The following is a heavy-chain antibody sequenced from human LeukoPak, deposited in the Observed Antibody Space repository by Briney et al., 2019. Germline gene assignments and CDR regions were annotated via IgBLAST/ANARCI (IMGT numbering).Heavy chain of an antibody. CDR3: ARMVGQLIEYYDY. V-gene: IGHV4-59*01. Sequence: SETLSLTCDVTDHTFTYYYWTWIRQPPGKGLEWIGSIYYTGSSNYNPSLESRVTMSIDTSNNQFSLKLKSVTSADTAVYYCARMVGQLIEYYDYWGRGTLVTVSS. CDR1: DHTFTYYY. J-gene: IGHJ4*02. D-gene: IGHD1/OR15-1a*01. CDR2: IYYTGSS.